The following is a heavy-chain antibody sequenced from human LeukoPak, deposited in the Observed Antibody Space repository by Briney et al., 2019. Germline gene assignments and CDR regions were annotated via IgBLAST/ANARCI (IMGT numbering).Heavy chain of an antibody. CDR1: GGSFSGYY. CDR3: ARFPVAAAGEYYFDY. CDR2: INHSGST. Sequence: SETLSLTCAVYGGSFSGYYWSWIRQPPGKGLEWIGEINHSGSTNYNPSLKSRATISVDTSKNQFSLRLSSVTAADTAVYYCARFPVAAAGEYYFDYWGQGTLVTVSS. D-gene: IGHD6-13*01. J-gene: IGHJ4*02. V-gene: IGHV4-34*01.